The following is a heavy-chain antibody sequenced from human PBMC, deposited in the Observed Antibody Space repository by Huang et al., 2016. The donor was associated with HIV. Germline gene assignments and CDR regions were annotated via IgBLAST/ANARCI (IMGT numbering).Heavy chain of an antibody. V-gene: IGHV3-30*18. J-gene: IGHJ5*02. Sequence: QVQLVESGGGVVQPGRSLRLSCAASEFTFSDYAMHWVRKAPGKGLGCLAVISYDGNYKNHADSVKGRFTISRDNSKNTLYLEMNSLRAEDTAVYFCAKEIAVPGSRWFDPWGQGTLVTVSS. CDR3: AKEIAVPGSRWFDP. CDR2: ISYDGNYK. D-gene: IGHD6-13*01. CDR1: EFTFSDYA.